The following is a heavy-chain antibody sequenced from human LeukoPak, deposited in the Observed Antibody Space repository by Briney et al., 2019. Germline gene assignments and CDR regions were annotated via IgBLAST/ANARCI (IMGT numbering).Heavy chain of an antibody. Sequence: GESLKISCKGSGYTFTSYWIGWVRQMPGKGLEWMGIIYPGDSDTRYSPSFQGQVTISADKSIGTAYLQWSSLKASDAAMYYCARRGAYYYDSSGYWTPSEAHAFDIWGQGTMVTVSS. CDR3: ARRGAYYYDSSGYWTPSEAHAFDI. CDR2: IYPGDSDT. CDR1: GYTFTSYW. D-gene: IGHD3-22*01. J-gene: IGHJ3*02. V-gene: IGHV5-51*01.